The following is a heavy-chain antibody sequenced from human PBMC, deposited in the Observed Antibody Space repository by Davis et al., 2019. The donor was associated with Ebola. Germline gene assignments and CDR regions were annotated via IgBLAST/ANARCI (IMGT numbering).Heavy chain of an antibody. V-gene: IGHV3-7*01. CDR2: IKEDVSKE. Sequence: PGGSLRLSCAASGFTFSSRWTSWVRQPPGKGLECVAHIKEDVSKEFYVDSVKGRFTTSRDNAKNSLYLQMNSLRAEDTAVYYCARRYYGSGTYYKDYWGQGTLVTVSS. CDR3: ARRYYGSGTYYKDY. J-gene: IGHJ4*02. D-gene: IGHD3-10*01. CDR1: GFTFSSRW.